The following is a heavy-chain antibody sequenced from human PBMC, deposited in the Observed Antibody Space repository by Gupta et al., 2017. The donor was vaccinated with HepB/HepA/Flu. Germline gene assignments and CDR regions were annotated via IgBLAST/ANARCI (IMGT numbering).Heavy chain of an antibody. D-gene: IGHD1-7*01. CDR3: AKIGNYDCFDP. V-gene: IGHV5-51*01. CDR1: GYSFSNYW. J-gene: IGHJ5*02. CDR2: IYPGDSDT. Sequence: EVQLVQSGAAVKKPGESLKISCKGSGYSFSNYWIAWVRQMPGKGLEWMGRIYPGDSDTRYSPSFQDQVTFSADKSISTAYLQWDSLKASDTAIYYCAKIGNYDCFDPWGQGTRVIVSS.